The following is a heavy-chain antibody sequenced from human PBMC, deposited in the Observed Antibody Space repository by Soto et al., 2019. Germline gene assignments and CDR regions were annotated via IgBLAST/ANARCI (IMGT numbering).Heavy chain of an antibody. J-gene: IGHJ4*02. V-gene: IGHV4-59*08. CDR2: IYYGGST. CDR3: ARHVMYHYDGSGYSSPHFDY. CDR1: GDSISTDY. D-gene: IGHD3-22*01. Sequence: SETLSLTCTVSGDSISTDYWSWIRQSPGKGLEWIGFIYYGGSTNYNPSLKSRVTISVDTPKNQFSLKLSSVTAADTAVYYCARHVMYHYDGSGYSSPHFDYWGQGTLVTVSS.